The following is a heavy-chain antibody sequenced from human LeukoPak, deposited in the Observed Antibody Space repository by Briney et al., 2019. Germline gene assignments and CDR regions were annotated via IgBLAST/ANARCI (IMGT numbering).Heavy chain of an antibody. D-gene: IGHD5-18*01. Sequence: GGSLRPSCAASGFTFLSYGMHWVRQAPGKGLEWVAFIRYDGSNKFYADSVKGRFTISRDNSNITLYLQMNSLRPEDTAVYYCARVGRGYSFKVYYFDYWGQGTLVTVSS. CDR3: ARVGRGYSFKVYYFDY. J-gene: IGHJ4*02. CDR2: IRYDGSNK. CDR1: GFTFLSYG. V-gene: IGHV3-30*02.